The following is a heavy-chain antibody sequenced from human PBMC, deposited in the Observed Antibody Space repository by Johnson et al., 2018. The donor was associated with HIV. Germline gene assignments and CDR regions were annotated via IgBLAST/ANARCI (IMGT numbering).Heavy chain of an antibody. D-gene: IGHD7-27*01. V-gene: IGHV3-11*01. Sequence: QVQLVESGGGLVKPGGSLRLSCAASGFTFTDYYMNWMRQAPGKGLEWVSHISSSGSTIYYADSVKGRFTISRDNSKNTLYLQMNSLRAEDTAVYYCARAPGAGDAFDIWGQGTMVTVSS. J-gene: IGHJ3*02. CDR2: ISSSGSTI. CDR1: GFTFTDYY. CDR3: ARAPGAGDAFDI.